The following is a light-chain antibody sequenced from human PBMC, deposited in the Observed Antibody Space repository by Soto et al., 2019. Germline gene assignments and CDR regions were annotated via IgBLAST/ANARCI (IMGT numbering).Light chain of an antibody. CDR1: SSNIGAGYD. Sequence: QSVLTQPPSVSGAPGQRVTISCTGTSSNIGAGYDVHWYQHLPGTAPKLLIYGNTIRPSGVPDRFSGSKSGTSASLAITGLQAEDEADYYCSSYTSISTLYVFGTGTKVTVL. CDR3: SSYTSISTLYV. V-gene: IGLV1-40*01. CDR2: GNT. J-gene: IGLJ1*01.